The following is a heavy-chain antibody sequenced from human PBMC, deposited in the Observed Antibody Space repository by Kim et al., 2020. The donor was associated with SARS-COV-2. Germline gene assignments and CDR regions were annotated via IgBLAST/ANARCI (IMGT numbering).Heavy chain of an antibody. Sequence: GGSLRLSCAASGFTFSSYAMSWVRQAPGKGLEWVSAISGSGGSTYSADSVKGRFTISRDNSKNTLYLQMNSLRAEDTAVYYCAKDRRLYYDFWTGYDRPRDGMDVWGQGTTVTVSS. CDR3: AKDRRLYYDFWTGYDRPRDGMDV. J-gene: IGHJ6*02. V-gene: IGHV3-23*01. D-gene: IGHD3-3*01. CDR1: GFTFSSYA. CDR2: ISGSGGST.